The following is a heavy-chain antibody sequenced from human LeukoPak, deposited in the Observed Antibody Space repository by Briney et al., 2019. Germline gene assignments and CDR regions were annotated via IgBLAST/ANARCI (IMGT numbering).Heavy chain of an antibody. CDR2: IIPILGIA. CDR3: ARALGRDTAMVNLHYYYGMDV. V-gene: IGHV1-69*04. CDR1: GGTFSSYA. D-gene: IGHD5-18*01. J-gene: IGHJ6*02. Sequence: ASVKVSCKASGGTFSSYAISWVRQAPGQGLEWMGRIIPILGIANYAQKFQGRVTITADKSTSTAYMELSSLRSEDTAVYYCARALGRDTAMVNLHYYYGMDVWGQGTTVTVSS.